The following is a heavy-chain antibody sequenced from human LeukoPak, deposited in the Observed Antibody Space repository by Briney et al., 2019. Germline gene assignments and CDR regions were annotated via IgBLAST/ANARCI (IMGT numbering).Heavy chain of an antibody. Sequence: SETPSLTCAVSGGSISSTNWWSWVRQPPGRGLEWIAEIYHSGSTNYNPSLKSRVTILVDKSKNQFSLKLSSVTAADTAVYYCAKTYMWSIDAFHMWGQGTMVTVSS. CDR2: IYHSGST. CDR1: GGSISSTNW. V-gene: IGHV4-4*02. J-gene: IGHJ3*02. CDR3: AKTYMWSIDAFHM. D-gene: IGHD2-8*02.